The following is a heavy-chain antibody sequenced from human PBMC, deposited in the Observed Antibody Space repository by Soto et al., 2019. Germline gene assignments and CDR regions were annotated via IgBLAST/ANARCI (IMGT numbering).Heavy chain of an antibody. Sequence: QVQLVQSGAEVKKPGASVKVSCRASGYTFTSYGISWVRQAPGQGLEWLGWTSAYNGNTNYAQKVQGRVTMTTDTTTNTAYMELRSLRSDDSAMYFCARYILSGYYGNYYYYAMDVWGQGTTVAVSS. CDR1: GYTFTSYG. V-gene: IGHV1-18*01. CDR3: ARYILSGYYGNYYYYAMDV. J-gene: IGHJ6*02. D-gene: IGHD3-9*01. CDR2: TSAYNGNT.